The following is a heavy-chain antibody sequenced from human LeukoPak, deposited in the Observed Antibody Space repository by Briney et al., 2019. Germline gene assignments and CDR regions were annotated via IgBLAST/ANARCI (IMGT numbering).Heavy chain of an antibody. CDR3: ARSIGLTGGGVDV. CDR2: ITNGGSTI. J-gene: IGHJ6*02. CDR1: GFTFSDYN. Sequence: GGSLRLSCAASGFTFSDYNMNWVRRAPGKGLEWVSYITNGGSTIHHADSVKGRLTISRDNAKKTLYLQMNSLRAEDTAVYYCARSIGLTGGGVDVWGQGTTVTVSS. V-gene: IGHV3-11*01. D-gene: IGHD3-9*01.